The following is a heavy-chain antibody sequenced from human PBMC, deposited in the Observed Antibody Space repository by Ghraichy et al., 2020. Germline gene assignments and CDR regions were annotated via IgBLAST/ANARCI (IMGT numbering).Heavy chain of an antibody. CDR1: GYTFTSYD. J-gene: IGHJ6*02. CDR3: ARTYYDSSGYYYESYYYGMDV. V-gene: IGHV1-8*01. CDR2: MNPNSGNT. D-gene: IGHD3-22*01. Sequence: ASVKVSCKASGYTFTSYDINWVRQATGQGLEWMGWMNPNSGNTGYAQKFQGRVTMTRNTSISTAYMELSSLRSEDTAVYYCARTYYDSSGYYYESYYYGMDVWGQGTTVTVSS.